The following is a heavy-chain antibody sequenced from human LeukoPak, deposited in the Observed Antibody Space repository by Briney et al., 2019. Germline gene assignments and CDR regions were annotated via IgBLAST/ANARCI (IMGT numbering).Heavy chain of an antibody. CDR1: GGTFSSYA. D-gene: IGHD7-27*01. CDR2: IIPILGIA. CDR3: ARGLGHYYYYYIDV. J-gene: IGHJ6*03. V-gene: IGHV1-69*04. Sequence: SVKVSCKASGGTFSSYAISWVRQAPGQGLEWMGRIIPILGIANYAQKFQGRVTITADKSTSKAYMDLSSLRSEDTCVYFCARGLGHYYYYYIDVLGKGTTVSVPS.